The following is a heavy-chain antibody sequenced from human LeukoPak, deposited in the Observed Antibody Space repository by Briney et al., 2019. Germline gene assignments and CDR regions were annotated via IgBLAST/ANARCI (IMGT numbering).Heavy chain of an antibody. V-gene: IGHV4-59*01. CDR1: GGSISSYY. Sequence: PSETLSLTCTVSGGSISSYYWSWIRQPPGKGLEWIGYIYYSGSTNYNPSLKSRVTISVDTSKNQFSLKLSSVTAADTAVYYCARAGSRRDYYDSSGYLAFWGQGTMVTVSS. J-gene: IGHJ3*01. CDR2: IYYSGST. D-gene: IGHD3-22*01. CDR3: ARAGSRRDYYDSSGYLAF.